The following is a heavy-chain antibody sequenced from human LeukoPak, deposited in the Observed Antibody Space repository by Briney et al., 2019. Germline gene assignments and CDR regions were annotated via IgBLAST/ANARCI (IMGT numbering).Heavy chain of an antibody. CDR3: AKDKTGYYGSGSYYNGNAFDI. CDR2: MSWNSGSI. Sequence: GGSLRLSCAASGFTFDDYAMHWVRQAPGKGLEWVSGMSWNSGSIGYADSVKGRFTISRDNAKNSLYLQMNSLRAEDTALYYCAKDKTGYYGSGSYYNGNAFDIWGQGTMVTVSS. J-gene: IGHJ3*02. CDR1: GFTFDDYA. D-gene: IGHD3-10*01. V-gene: IGHV3-9*01.